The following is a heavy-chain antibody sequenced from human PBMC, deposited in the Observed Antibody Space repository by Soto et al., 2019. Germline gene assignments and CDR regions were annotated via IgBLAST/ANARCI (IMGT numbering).Heavy chain of an antibody. D-gene: IGHD3-3*01. CDR1: GFSLTTSGVG. V-gene: IGHV2-5*02. CDR3: AHRVLRTVFGLVTTTAIYFDF. J-gene: IGHJ4*02. CDR2: IYWDDDK. Sequence: QITLKESGPTVVKPTETLTLTCTFSGFSLTTSGVGVGWVRQSPGKAPEWLALIYWDDDKRYSTSLESRLTITKHTSNNQVVLTMANVDPADTATYYCAHRVLRTVFGLVTTTAIYFDFWGQGTPVVVSS.